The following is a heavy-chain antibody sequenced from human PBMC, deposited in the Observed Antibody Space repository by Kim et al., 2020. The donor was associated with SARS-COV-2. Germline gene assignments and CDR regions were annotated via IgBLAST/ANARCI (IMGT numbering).Heavy chain of an antibody. CDR1: GGSFSGYY. CDR2: INHSGST. CDR3: ARTLRWFGELAIDY. V-gene: IGHV4-34*01. D-gene: IGHD3-10*01. Sequence: SETLSLTCAVYGGSFSGYYWSWIRQPPGKGLEWIGEINHSGSTNYNPSLKSRVTISVDTSKNQFSLKLSSVTAADTAVYYCARTLRWFGELAIDYWGQGTQVTVSS. J-gene: IGHJ4*02.